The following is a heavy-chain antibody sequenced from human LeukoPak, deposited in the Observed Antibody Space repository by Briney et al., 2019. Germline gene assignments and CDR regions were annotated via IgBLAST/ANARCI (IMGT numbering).Heavy chain of an antibody. CDR1: GFTFSNYG. J-gene: IGHJ4*02. CDR3: ARGVEPLAANTLAY. CDR2: ISGRTSGS. D-gene: IGHD1-14*01. V-gene: IGHV3-23*01. Sequence: GGSLRLSCAASGFTFSNYGMDWVRQSPGKGLEWVSGISGRTSGSFYADSVKGRFTISRDNSKNTLYLHMNTLGADDTAVYYCARGVEPLAANTLAYWGQGTLVTVSS.